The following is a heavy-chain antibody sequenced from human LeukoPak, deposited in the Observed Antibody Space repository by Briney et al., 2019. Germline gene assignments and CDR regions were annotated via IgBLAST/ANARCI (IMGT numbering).Heavy chain of an antibody. CDR3: ARLRDYYYNYMDV. CDR1: GGSISSSSYY. Sequence: SETLSLTCTVSGGSISSSSYYWGWIRQPPGKGLEWIGSIYYSGSTYYNPSLKSRVTISVDTSKIQISLKLDSVTAADTAVYYCARLRDYYYNYMDVWGKGTTVTISS. CDR2: IYYSGST. J-gene: IGHJ6*03. V-gene: IGHV4-39*01.